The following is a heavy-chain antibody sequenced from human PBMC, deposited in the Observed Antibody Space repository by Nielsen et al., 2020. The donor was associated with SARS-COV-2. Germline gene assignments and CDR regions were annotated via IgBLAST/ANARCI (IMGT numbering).Heavy chain of an antibody. CDR1: GGSISSYY. D-gene: IGHD6-19*01. Sequence: SETLSLTCTVSGGSISSYYWSWIRQPPGKGLEWIGYIYYSGSTNYNPSLKSRVTISVDTSKNQFSLKLSSVTAADTAVYYCARTYSSGWSHYFDYWGQGTLVTVSS. CDR2: IYYSGST. J-gene: IGHJ4*02. V-gene: IGHV4-59*01. CDR3: ARTYSSGWSHYFDY.